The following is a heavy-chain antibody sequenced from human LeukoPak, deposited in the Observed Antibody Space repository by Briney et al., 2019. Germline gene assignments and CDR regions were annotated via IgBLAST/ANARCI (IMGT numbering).Heavy chain of an antibody. Sequence: GGSLRLSCAASGFTFSNYSMNWVRQAPGKGLEWVAFIRYDGSNKYYADSVKGRFTISRDNSKNTLYLQMNSLRAEVTAVYYCARVETTVTGIDYWGQGTLVTVSS. CDR1: GFTFSNYS. CDR3: ARVETTVTGIDY. D-gene: IGHD4-17*01. V-gene: IGHV3-30*02. CDR2: IRYDGSNK. J-gene: IGHJ4*02.